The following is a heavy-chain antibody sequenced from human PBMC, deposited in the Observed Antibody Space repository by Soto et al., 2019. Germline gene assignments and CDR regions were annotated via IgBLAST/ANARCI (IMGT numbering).Heavy chain of an antibody. D-gene: IGHD3-22*01. V-gene: IGHV3-23*01. CDR1: GFTFSSYA. J-gene: IGHJ5*02. Sequence: GGSLRLSCAASGFTFSSYAMSWVRQAPGKGLEWVSAISGSGGSTYYVDSVKGRFTISRDNSKNTLYLQMNSLRAEDTAVYYCAKVTYYYDSSGYYPNWFDPWGQGTLVTVSS. CDR3: AKVTYYYDSSGYYPNWFDP. CDR2: ISGSGGST.